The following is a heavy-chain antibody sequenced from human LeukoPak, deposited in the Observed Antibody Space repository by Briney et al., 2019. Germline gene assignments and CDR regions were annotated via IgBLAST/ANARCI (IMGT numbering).Heavy chain of an antibody. CDR3: ASPYYYDRSSYYHFIDH. CDR2: ISSGSGTI. J-gene: IGHJ4*02. D-gene: IGHD3-22*01. V-gene: IGHV3-48*01. CDR1: GFTFSSNS. Sequence: GGSLRLSCAASGFTFSSNSMNWVRQAPGKGLEWVSYISSGSGTIYYADSVKGRFTISRDNAKNSLYLQMNNLRTEDTAVYYCASPYYYDRSSYYHFIDHWGRGTLVTVSS.